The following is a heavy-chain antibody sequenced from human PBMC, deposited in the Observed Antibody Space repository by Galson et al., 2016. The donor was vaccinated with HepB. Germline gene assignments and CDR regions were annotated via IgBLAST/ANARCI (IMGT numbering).Heavy chain of an antibody. CDR3: VRRQLHSYGRTYFDF. V-gene: IGHV5-51*01. CDR2: MYPGNSET. Sequence: QSGAEVKKPGESLKISCQGSEYSFVRYWIGWVRQMPGKGLEWVGIMYPGNSETRYSPSFRGQVTISADNSISTAYLHWSSLKASDTAIYYCVRRQLHSYGRTYFDFWGQGTLVTVS. J-gene: IGHJ4*02. D-gene: IGHD5-18*01. CDR1: EYSFVRYW.